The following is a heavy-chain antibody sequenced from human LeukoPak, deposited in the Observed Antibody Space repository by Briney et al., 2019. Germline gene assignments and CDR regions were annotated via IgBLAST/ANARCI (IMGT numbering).Heavy chain of an antibody. Sequence: GGSLRLSCAASGFTVSSNYMSWVRQSPGKGLEWVSVIYSGGSTYYADSVKGRFTVSRDNAQNTLYLQMNSLRAEDTAVYYCVRGYCSATSCYFSSSYNWFDPWGQGTLVTVSS. D-gene: IGHD2-2*01. CDR2: IYSGGST. CDR1: GFTVSSNY. V-gene: IGHV3-66*01. CDR3: VRGYCSATSCYFSSSYNWFDP. J-gene: IGHJ5*02.